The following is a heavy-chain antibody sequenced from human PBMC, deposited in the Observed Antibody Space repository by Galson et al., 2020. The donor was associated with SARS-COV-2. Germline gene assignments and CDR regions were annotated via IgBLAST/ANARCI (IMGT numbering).Heavy chain of an antibody. V-gene: IGHV3-53*01. CDR3: AREGYGDYVNWFDP. D-gene: IGHD4-17*01. J-gene: IGHJ5*02. CDR2: IYSDGST. Sequence: GGSLRLSCAASGFTVSSNYMSWVRQAPGKGLEWVSVIYSDGSTNYADSVKGRFTISRDNSKNTLYLQMNSLRAEDTAVYYCAREGYGDYVNWFDPWGQGTLVTVSS. CDR1: GFTVSSNY.